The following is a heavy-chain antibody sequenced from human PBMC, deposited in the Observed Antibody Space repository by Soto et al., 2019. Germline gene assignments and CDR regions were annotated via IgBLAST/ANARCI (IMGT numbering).Heavy chain of an antibody. CDR2: INHSGST. CDR1: GGSFSGYY. D-gene: IGHD2-8*02. J-gene: IGHJ4*02. V-gene: IGHV4-34*01. CDR3: ARDKITGLFDY. Sequence: QVQLQQWGAGLLKPSETLSLTCAVYGGSFSGYYWTWIRQPPGTGLEWIGEINHSGSTNYKPSLKRRVTISVDTSKNQCALKLTSLAAADTAVYYCARDKITGLFDYWGQGTLVTVSS.